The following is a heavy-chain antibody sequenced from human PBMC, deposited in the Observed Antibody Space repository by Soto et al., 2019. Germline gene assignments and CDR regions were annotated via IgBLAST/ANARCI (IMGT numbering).Heavy chain of an antibody. Sequence: QVQLVQSGAEVKKPGSSVKVSCQASGGTFSSYAISWVRQAPGQGLDWMGGIIPIFGTANYAQKFQGRVTITADESTGTAYMELSSLRSEHPAVYYCARVFGVNANWFAPWGQGTLVTVSS. CDR3: ARVFGVNANWFAP. V-gene: IGHV1-69*01. CDR2: IIPIFGTA. D-gene: IGHD3-16*01. J-gene: IGHJ5*02. CDR1: GGTFSSYA.